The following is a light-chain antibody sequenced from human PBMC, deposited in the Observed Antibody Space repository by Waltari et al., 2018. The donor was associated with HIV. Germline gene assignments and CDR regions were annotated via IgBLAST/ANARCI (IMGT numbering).Light chain of an antibody. V-gene: IGLV1-47*03. CDR2: QKN. CDR3: AAWDDSLRGHVV. Sequence: QSVLTQPPSASATPGQRVTISCSGTRSNSRSNFVFSYQQFPGTAPNLLIYQKNKRFSGVPDRFSGSKSGTSASLAISGLWSEDEAVYYCAAWDDSLRGHVVFGGGTNLTV. J-gene: IGLJ2*01. CDR1: RSNSRSNF.